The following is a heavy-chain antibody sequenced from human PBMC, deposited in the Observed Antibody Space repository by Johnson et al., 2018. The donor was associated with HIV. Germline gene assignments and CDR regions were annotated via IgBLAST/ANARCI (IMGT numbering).Heavy chain of an antibody. Sequence: QVQLVESGGGVVQPGGSLRLSCAASGFTFSDYYMSWIRQAPGKGLEWVSYISSSGSTIYYADSVKGRFTISRDNSKNTLYLQMSSLRTEDTAVYYCAKVHIPARWSAAFDIWGRGTLVTVSS. D-gene: IGHD6-6*01. J-gene: IGHJ3*02. CDR3: AKVHIPARWSAAFDI. CDR2: ISSSGSTI. V-gene: IGHV3-11*04. CDR1: GFTFSDYY.